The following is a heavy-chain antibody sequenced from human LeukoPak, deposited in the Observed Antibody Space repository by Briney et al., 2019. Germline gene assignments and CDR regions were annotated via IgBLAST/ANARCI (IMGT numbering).Heavy chain of an antibody. Sequence: GGSLRLSCAASGFTFSSYAMSWVRQAPGKGLEWVSAISGSGGSTYYADSVKGRFTISRDNSKNTLYLQMNSLRAEDTAVYYCANVNSGYDAFDIWGQGTMVTVSS. CDR1: GFTFSSYA. J-gene: IGHJ3*02. CDR2: ISGSGGST. V-gene: IGHV3-23*01. CDR3: ANVNSGYDAFDI. D-gene: IGHD5-12*01.